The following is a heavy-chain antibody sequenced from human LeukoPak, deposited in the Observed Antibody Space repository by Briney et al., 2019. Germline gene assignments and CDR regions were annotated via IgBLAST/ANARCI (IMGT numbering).Heavy chain of an antibody. CDR2: INPNSGGT. CDR3: ARAYSSSWKEYSSGWYWYDY. J-gene: IGHJ4*02. CDR1: GYSFTDYY. V-gene: IGHV1-2*02. D-gene: IGHD6-19*01. Sequence: ASVKVSCKTSGYSFTDYYMHWVRQAPGQGLEWMGWINPNSGGTNYAQKFQGRVTMTRDTSISTAYMELSRLRSEDTAVYYCARAYSSSWKEYSSGWYWYDYWGQGTLVTVSS.